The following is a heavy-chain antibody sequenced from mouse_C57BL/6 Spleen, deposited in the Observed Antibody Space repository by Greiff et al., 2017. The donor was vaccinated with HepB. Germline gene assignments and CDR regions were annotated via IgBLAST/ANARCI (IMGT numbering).Heavy chain of an antibody. J-gene: IGHJ3*01. D-gene: IGHD2-4*01. Sequence: VQLQQSGPELVKPGASVKISCKASGYAFRSSWMNWVKQRPGKGLEWIGRIYPGDGDTNYNGKFKGKATLTADKSSSTAYMQLSSLTSEDSAVYFCARGDDYDWFAYWGQGTLVTVSA. CDR2: IYPGDGDT. CDR3: ARGDDYDWFAY. V-gene: IGHV1-82*01. CDR1: GYAFRSSW.